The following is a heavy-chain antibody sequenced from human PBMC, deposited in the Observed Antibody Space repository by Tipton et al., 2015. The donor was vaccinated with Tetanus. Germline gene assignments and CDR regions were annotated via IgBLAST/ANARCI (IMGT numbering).Heavy chain of an antibody. V-gene: IGHV4-39*01. CDR1: DGSISSSSYY. CDR3: ARYDSSGYYFDAFDI. J-gene: IGHJ3*02. CDR2: IYYRGST. D-gene: IGHD3-22*01. Sequence: TLSLTCTVSDGSISSSSYYWGWIRQPPGKGLEWIGSIYYRGSTYYNPSLKSRVTISVDTSKNQFSLKLSSVTAADTAVYYCARYDSSGYYFDAFDIWGQGTMVTVSS.